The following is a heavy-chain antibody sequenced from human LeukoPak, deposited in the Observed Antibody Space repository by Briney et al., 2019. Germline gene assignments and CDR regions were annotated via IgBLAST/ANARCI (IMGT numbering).Heavy chain of an antibody. CDR2: ISSSSSYI. Sequence: PGGSLRLSCAASGFTFSSYSMNWVRQAPGKGLEWVSSISSSSSYIYYADSVKGRFTISRDNAKNSLYLQMNSLRAEDTAVYYCASWNPAMVFRAYWGQGTLVTVSS. V-gene: IGHV3-21*01. J-gene: IGHJ4*02. D-gene: IGHD5-18*01. CDR1: GFTFSSYS. CDR3: ASWNPAMVFRAY.